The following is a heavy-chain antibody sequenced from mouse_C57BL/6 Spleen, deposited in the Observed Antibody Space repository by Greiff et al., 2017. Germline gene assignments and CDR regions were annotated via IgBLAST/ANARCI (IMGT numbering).Heavy chain of an antibody. J-gene: IGHJ4*01. CDR2: IDPSDSET. V-gene: IGHV1-52*01. CDR1: GYTFTSYW. Sequence: VQLQQPGAELVRPGSSVKLSCKASGYTFTSYWMHWVKQRPIQGLEWIGNIDPSDSETHYNQKFKDKATLTVAKSSSTAYMQLSSLTSEDSAVYYCARRYYLYAMDYWGQGTSVTVSS. D-gene: IGHD5-5*01. CDR3: ARRYYLYAMDY.